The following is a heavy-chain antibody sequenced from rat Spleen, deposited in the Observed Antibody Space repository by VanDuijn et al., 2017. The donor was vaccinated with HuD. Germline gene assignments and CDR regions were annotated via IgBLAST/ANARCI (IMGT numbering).Heavy chain of an antibody. CDR3: ARQDVHYGLGVMAA. J-gene: IGHJ4*01. Sequence: EVQLVESDGGLVQPGRSLKLSCAASGFTFNDYYMAWVRQAPTRGLEWVASISTGAGNTYYRDSVKGRFTISRDNAKSTLYLQMDSLRSEDTATYYCARQDVHYGLGVMAAWGQGTSVTVSS. D-gene: IGHD1-6*01. V-gene: IGHV5-25*01. CDR2: ISTGAGNT. CDR1: GFTFNDYY.